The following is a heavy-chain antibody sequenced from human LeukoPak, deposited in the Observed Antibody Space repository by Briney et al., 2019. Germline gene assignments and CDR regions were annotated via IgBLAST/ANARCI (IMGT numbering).Heavy chain of an antibody. CDR3: ARNDFGSGWLGDY. CDR1: GFTFSTYA. Sequence: PGGSLRLPCAASGFTFSTYAMSWVRQAPGKGLEWVSTIGGGGGGTYYADSVKGRFTISRDTSKNTLFLQMNSLRAEDTAVYYCARNDFGSGWLGDYWGQGTLVTVFS. D-gene: IGHD6-19*01. V-gene: IGHV3-23*01. J-gene: IGHJ4*02. CDR2: IGGGGGGT.